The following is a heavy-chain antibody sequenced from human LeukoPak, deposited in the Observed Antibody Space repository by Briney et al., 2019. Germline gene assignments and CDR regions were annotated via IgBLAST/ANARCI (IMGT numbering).Heavy chain of an antibody. D-gene: IGHD2-2*01. Sequence: PSETLSLTCTVSGGSISSYYWSWIRQPPGKGLEWIGYIYYSGSTNYNPSLKSRVTISVGTSKNQFSLKLSSVTAADTAVYYCARDGGPAAIFDYWGQGTLVTVSS. CDR1: GGSISSYY. CDR2: IYYSGST. V-gene: IGHV4-59*12. CDR3: ARDGGPAAIFDY. J-gene: IGHJ4*02.